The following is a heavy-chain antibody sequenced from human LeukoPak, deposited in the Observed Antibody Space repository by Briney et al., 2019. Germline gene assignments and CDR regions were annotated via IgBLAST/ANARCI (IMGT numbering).Heavy chain of an antibody. V-gene: IGHV3-48*04. Sequence: GGSLRPSCAASGFNFNNYNMNWVRQAPGKGLEWVSYISHDTTVIYYADSVKGRFTISRDNAQSSLYLEMNNLRADDTAVYFCAREGFSTVTSDYWGQGTLVTVSS. CDR1: GFNFNNYN. J-gene: IGHJ4*02. CDR3: AREGFSTVTSDY. D-gene: IGHD4-17*01. CDR2: ISHDTTVI.